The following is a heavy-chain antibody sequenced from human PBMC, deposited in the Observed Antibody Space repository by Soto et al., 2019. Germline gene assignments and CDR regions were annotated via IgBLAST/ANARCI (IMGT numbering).Heavy chain of an antibody. V-gene: IGHV3-33*01. D-gene: IGHD5-12*01. CDR1: GFTFSSYG. CDR3: ARSQTYGAYDSFDH. Sequence: GGSLRLSCAASGFTFSSYGMHWVRQAPGKGLEWVAVIWYDGSNKYYADSVKGRFTISRDNSKNTLYVQMNSLRAEDTAVYFCARSQTYGAYDSFDHWGQGTLVTVSS. J-gene: IGHJ4*02. CDR2: IWYDGSNK.